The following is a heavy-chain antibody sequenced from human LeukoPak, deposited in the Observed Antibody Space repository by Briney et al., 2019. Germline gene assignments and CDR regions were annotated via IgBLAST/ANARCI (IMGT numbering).Heavy chain of an antibody. J-gene: IGHJ6*02. V-gene: IGHV3-7*03. Sequence: GGSLRLSCAASGFTFSNYWMTWVRQAPGKGLEWVANINRDGSERYYADSVKGRFTISRDNNMNSLYLQMNSLRAEDTAFYYCVKGCTITSRHGAYYYYGMDVWGPGTTVTVSS. CDR2: INRDGSER. D-gene: IGHD2-2*01. CDR1: GFTFSNYW. CDR3: VKGCTITSRHGAYYYYGMDV.